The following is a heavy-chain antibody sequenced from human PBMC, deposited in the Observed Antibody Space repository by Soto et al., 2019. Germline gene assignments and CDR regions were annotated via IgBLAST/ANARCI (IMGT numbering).Heavy chain of an antibody. V-gene: IGHV3-23*01. CDR3: AKENRYSSTWFEFDY. CDR2: ISGSGGST. CDR1: GFTFSSYA. Sequence: EVQLLESGGGLVQPGGSLRLSCAASGFTFSSYAMSWVRQAPGKGLEWVSAISGSGGSTDYADSVKGRFTISRDNSKNTLYLQMNSLRAEDTAIYYCAKENRYSSTWFEFDYWGQGTLVTVSS. J-gene: IGHJ4*02. D-gene: IGHD6-13*01.